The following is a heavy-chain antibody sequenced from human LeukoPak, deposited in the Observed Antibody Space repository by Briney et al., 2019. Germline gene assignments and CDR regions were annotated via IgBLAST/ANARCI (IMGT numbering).Heavy chain of an antibody. D-gene: IGHD4-17*01. CDR3: ARDSGLTTETTYWDY. CDR1: GFTFSIYW. CDR2: IKEDGSEK. J-gene: IGHJ4*02. Sequence: GSLRLSCAASGFTFSIYWMSWVRQAPGKGLEWVANIKEDGSEKYYVDSVKGRFTISRDNAKNSLYLQMNSLRAEDTAVYYCARDSGLTTETTYWDYWGQGTLVAVSS. V-gene: IGHV3-7*05.